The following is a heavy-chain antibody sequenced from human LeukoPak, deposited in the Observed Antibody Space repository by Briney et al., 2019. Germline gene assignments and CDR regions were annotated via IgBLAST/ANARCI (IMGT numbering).Heavy chain of an antibody. CDR2: INHSGST. J-gene: IGHJ4*02. V-gene: IGHV4-34*01. D-gene: IGHD3-10*01. Sequence: SETLSLTCAVYGVSFSGYYWSWIRQPPGKGLEWIGEINHSGSTNYNPSLKSRVTISVDTSKNQFSLKLSSVTAADTAVYYCARRVLLWFGDFDYWGQGTLVTVSS. CDR1: GVSFSGYY. CDR3: ARRVLLWFGDFDY.